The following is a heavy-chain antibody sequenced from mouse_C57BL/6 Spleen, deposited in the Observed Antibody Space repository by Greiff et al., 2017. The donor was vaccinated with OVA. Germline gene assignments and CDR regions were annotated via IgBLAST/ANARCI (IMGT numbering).Heavy chain of an antibody. CDR3: ARDRDGYYLFDY. V-gene: IGHV5-16*01. J-gene: IGHJ2*01. CDR1: GFTFSDYY. Sequence: EVKLMESEGGLVQPGSSMKLSCTASGFTFSDYYMAWVRQVPEKGLEWVANINYDGSSTYYLDSLKSRFIISRDNAKNILYLQMSSLKSEDTATYYCARDRDGYYLFDYWGQGTTRTVSS. D-gene: IGHD2-3*01. CDR2: INYDGSST.